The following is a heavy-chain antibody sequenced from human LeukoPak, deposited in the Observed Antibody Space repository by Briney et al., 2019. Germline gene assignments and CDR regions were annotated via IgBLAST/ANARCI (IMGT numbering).Heavy chain of an antibody. CDR3: AGSYGDYAAFDY. D-gene: IGHD4-17*01. J-gene: IGHJ4*02. CDR1: GYSISSGYY. Sequence: SETLSLTCAVPGYSISSGYYWGWIRQPPGKGLEWIGSIYHSGSTYYNPSLKSRVTISVDTSKNQFSLKLSSVTAADTAVYYCAGSYGDYAAFDYWGQGTLVTVSS. V-gene: IGHV4-38-2*01. CDR2: IYHSGST.